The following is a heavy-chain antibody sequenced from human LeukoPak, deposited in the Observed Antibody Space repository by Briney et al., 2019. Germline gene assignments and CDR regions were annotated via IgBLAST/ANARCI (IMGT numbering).Heavy chain of an antibody. D-gene: IGHD3-22*01. J-gene: IGHJ4*02. CDR3: ASIRCGGYYYDSSGYYCFDY. CDR2: INHSGST. Sequence: PSETLSLTCAVYGGSFSGYYWSWIRQPPGKGLEWIGEINHSGSTNYNPSLKSRVTISVDTSKNQFSLKLSSVTAADTAVYYCASIRCGGYYYDSSGYYCFDYWGQGTLVTVSS. CDR1: GGSFSGYY. V-gene: IGHV4-34*01.